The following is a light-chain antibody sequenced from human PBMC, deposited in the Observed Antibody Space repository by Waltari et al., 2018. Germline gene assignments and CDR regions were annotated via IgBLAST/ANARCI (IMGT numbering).Light chain of an antibody. CDR2: EDN. J-gene: IGLJ2*01. Sequence: NFMLTQPHSVSESPGKTVTISCTRSSGSIASNHVQWYQQRPGSAPPTVIYEDNQRLSGVPDRFSGSIDRSSNSASLTISGLKAEDEADYYCQSYDDSNQVFGGGTKLTVL. CDR3: QSYDDSNQV. CDR1: SGSIASNH. V-gene: IGLV6-57*04.